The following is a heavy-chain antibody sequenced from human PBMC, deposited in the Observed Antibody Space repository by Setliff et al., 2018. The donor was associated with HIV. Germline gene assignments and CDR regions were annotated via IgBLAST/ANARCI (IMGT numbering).Heavy chain of an antibody. V-gene: IGHV1-69*02. CDR3: ARVNSDAFDV. Sequence: ASVKVSCKASCFPFSYYTFTWVRQAPVQLLEFLGRIVPLLCVPDYSQKFQGSFTFTADRSTSTAYMELSSLRSEDTAVYYCARVNSDAFDVWGQGTKVTVSS. CDR2: IVPLLCVP. J-gene: IGHJ3*01. CDR1: CFPFSYYT.